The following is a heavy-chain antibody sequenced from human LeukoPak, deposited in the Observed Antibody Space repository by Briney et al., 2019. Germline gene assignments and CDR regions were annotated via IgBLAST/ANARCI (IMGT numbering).Heavy chain of an antibody. D-gene: IGHD4-17*01. CDR1: GFAFSSYS. CDR2: MSNSGENT. CDR3: AKGGASVTRYVDY. V-gene: IGHV3-30*18. J-gene: IGHJ4*02. Sequence: GGSLRLSCAASGFAFSSYSMQWVRQTPGKGLEWVGIMSNSGENTFYGEAVKGRFTISRDNSQNTLYLQMNSLRPEDTAVYYCAKGGASVTRYVDYWGQGTLVTVSS.